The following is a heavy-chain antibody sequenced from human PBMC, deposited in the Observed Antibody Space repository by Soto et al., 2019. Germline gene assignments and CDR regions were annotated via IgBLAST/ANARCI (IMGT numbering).Heavy chain of an antibody. D-gene: IGHD2-15*01. V-gene: IGHV3-9*01. CDR3: AKGRPGYCSGGSCYTDYTFDY. CDR1: GFTFDDYA. J-gene: IGHJ4*02. Sequence: GGSLRLSCSASGFTFDDYAMHWVRQAPGKGLEWVSGISWNSGSIGYADSVKGRFTISRDNAKNSLYLQMNSLRAEDTALYYCAKGRPGYCSGGSCYTDYTFDYWGQGTLVTVSS. CDR2: ISWNSGSI.